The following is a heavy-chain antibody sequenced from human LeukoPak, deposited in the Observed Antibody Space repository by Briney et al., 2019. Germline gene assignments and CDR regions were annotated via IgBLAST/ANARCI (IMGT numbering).Heavy chain of an antibody. J-gene: IGHJ5*02. CDR3: ARQNYDFWSGYYTGIYWFEP. CDR1: GGTFSSYA. D-gene: IGHD3-3*01. CDR2: IIPIFGTA. V-gene: IGHV1-69*05. Sequence: ASVKVSCKASGGTFSSYAISWVRQAPGQGLEWMGGIIPIFGTANYAQKFQGRVTITTDESTSTAYMELSSLRSEDTAVYYCARQNYDFWSGYYTGIYWFEPWGQGTLVTVSS.